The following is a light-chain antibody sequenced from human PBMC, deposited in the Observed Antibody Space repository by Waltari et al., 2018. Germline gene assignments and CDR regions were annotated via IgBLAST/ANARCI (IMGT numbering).Light chain of an antibody. Sequence: QSALTQPPSASRSPGQSVTLSCTGTTSAVGFYDYVSWYQQHPGKAPRLIIFEVTTRPSGVPDRFSGSKSGTTASLTVSGLQTEDEGDYYCSSYAGIRKLVFGGGTKLTVL. CDR3: SSYAGIRKLV. V-gene: IGLV2-8*01. CDR1: TSAVGFYDY. CDR2: EVT. J-gene: IGLJ2*01.